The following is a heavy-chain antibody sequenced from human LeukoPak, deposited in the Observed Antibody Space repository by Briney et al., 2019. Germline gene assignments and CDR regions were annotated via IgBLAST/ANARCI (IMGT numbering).Heavy chain of an antibody. V-gene: IGHV3-33*01. CDR2: IWYDGSNK. D-gene: IGHD4-23*01. J-gene: IGHJ4*02. Sequence: GGSLRLSRAASGFTLSNYGMQWVRQAPGKGLVRVAVIWYDGSNKYYAESVKGRFTTSRDNSKHTLYLQMNTLRAEDTAVYYCARDLGYGGSLDYWGQGTLVTVSS. CDR3: ARDLGYGGSLDY. CDR1: GFTLSNYG.